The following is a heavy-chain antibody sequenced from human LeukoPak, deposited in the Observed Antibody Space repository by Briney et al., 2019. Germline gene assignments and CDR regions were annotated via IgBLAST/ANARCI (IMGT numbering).Heavy chain of an antibody. CDR2: IHYSGTT. Sequence: SETLSLTCTVSGGSISTYYWNWIRQPPGKGLEWIGYIHYSGTTNHNPSLKGRVTISVDTSKNQLSLKLTSVTAADTAVYYCVRGIYSGYDRSFDSWGQRTLVTVSS. V-gene: IGHV4-59*01. D-gene: IGHD5-12*01. CDR1: GGSISTYY. J-gene: IGHJ4*02. CDR3: VRGIYSGYDRSFDS.